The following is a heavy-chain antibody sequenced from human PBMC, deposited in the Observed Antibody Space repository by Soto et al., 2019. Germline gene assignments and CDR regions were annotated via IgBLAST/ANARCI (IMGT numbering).Heavy chain of an antibody. CDR2: IYYSGST. J-gene: IGHJ5*02. D-gene: IGHD5-18*01. CDR1: GGSISSYY. Sequence: ASETLSLTCTVSGGSISSYYWSWIRQPPGKGLEWIGYIYYSGSTNYNPSLKSRVTISVDTSKNQFSLKLSSVTAADTAVYYCARVIQLWSRDWFDPWGQGTLVTVSS. V-gene: IGHV4-59*01. CDR3: ARVIQLWSRDWFDP.